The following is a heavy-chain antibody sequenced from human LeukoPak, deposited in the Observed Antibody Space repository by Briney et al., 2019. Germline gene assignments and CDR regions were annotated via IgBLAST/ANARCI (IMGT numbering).Heavy chain of an antibody. V-gene: IGHV4-39*07. CDR3: ARDLGDLSFDI. D-gene: IGHD3-10*01. CDR2: IYYSGST. Sequence: SETLSLTCTVSGGSISSSSYYWGWIRQPPGKGLEWIGSIYYSGSTYYNPSLKSRVTISVDTSKNQFSLKLSSVTAADTAVYYCARDLGDLSFDIWGQGTMVTVSS. CDR1: GGSISSSSYY. J-gene: IGHJ3*02.